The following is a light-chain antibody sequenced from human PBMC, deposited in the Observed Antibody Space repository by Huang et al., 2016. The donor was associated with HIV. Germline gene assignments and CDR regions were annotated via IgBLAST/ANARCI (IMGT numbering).Light chain of an antibody. J-gene: IGKJ3*01. CDR2: DAS. CDR1: QSVSKN. V-gene: IGKV3-11*01. Sequence: EIVLPQSPVTLSLSPGERATLSCRASQSVSKNLAWYQHKPAQATRLLIYDASNRATGIPARFGGSGCGTDFTLTISSRGPEDFAVDYCQQRTTWRPIFTFGQGTKVDI. CDR3: QQRTTWRPIFT.